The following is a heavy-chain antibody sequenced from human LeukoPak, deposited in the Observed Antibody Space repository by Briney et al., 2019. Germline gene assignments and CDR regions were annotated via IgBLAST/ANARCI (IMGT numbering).Heavy chain of an antibody. Sequence: ASVKVSCKASGYTFTDYYIHWVRQAPGQGLELMGWLDPNSGDTNYAREFQGRVTLTRDTSIKVVYMELSRLRSNDTAVYYCSREDQGYSLNWFDPWGQGTLVTVSS. J-gene: IGHJ5*02. V-gene: IGHV1-2*02. D-gene: IGHD5-18*01. CDR2: LDPNSGDT. CDR3: SREDQGYSLNWFDP. CDR1: GYTFTDYY.